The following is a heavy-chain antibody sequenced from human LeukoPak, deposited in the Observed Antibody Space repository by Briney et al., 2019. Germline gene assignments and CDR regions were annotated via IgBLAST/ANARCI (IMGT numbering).Heavy chain of an antibody. Sequence: PGGSLRLSCAASGFTFSSYAISWVRQAPGKGLEWVSAISGSGGSTYYADSVKGRFTISRDNSKNTPYLQMNSLRAEDTAVYYCATYGSGSGTFFDSWGQGTLVTVSS. CDR3: ATYGSGSGTFFDS. CDR2: ISGSGGST. D-gene: IGHD3-10*01. CDR1: GFTFSSYA. V-gene: IGHV3-23*01. J-gene: IGHJ4*01.